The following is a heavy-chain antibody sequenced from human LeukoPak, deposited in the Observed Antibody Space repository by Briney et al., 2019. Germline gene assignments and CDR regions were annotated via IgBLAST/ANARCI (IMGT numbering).Heavy chain of an antibody. CDR1: GYTFTSYA. CDR2: INPNSGGT. D-gene: IGHD1-26*01. CDR3: ARGSIVGATFDYFDY. Sequence: ASVKVPCKASGYTFTSYAMNWVRQAPGQGLEWMGWINPNSGGTNYAQKFQGRVTMTRDTSISTAYMDLSRLRSDDTAVYYCARGSIVGATFDYFDYWGQGTLVTVSS. J-gene: IGHJ4*02. V-gene: IGHV1-2*02.